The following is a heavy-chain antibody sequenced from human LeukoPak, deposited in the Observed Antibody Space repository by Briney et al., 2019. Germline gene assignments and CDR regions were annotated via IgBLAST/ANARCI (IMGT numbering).Heavy chain of an antibody. D-gene: IGHD6-25*01. Sequence: GGSLRLSCEASGFTFSSHTMSWVRQAPGKGLEWVSAISGSGTSTTYADSVKGRFTISRDNSKTTLYLQMNSLRIDDTAVYYCAKAASATHHFDYWGQGTLVTVSS. CDR3: AKAASATHHFDY. CDR2: ISGSGTST. J-gene: IGHJ4*02. CDR1: GFTFSSHT. V-gene: IGHV3-23*01.